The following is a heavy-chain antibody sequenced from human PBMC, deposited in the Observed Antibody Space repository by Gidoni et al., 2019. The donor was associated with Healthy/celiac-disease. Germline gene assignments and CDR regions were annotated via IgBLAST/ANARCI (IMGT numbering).Heavy chain of an antibody. V-gene: IGHV4-38-2*01. CDR2: IYHSGST. CDR1: GYSISSGYY. D-gene: IGHD3-22*01. Sequence: QVQRQESGPGLVKPSETLSLTCAVSGYSISSGYYWGWIRQPPGKGLEWIGSIYHSGSTYYNPSLKSRVTISVDTSKNQFSLKLSSVTAADAAVYYCARGIHYYDSSGYSNWFDPWGQGTLVTVSS. J-gene: IGHJ5*02. CDR3: ARGIHYYDSSGYSNWFDP.